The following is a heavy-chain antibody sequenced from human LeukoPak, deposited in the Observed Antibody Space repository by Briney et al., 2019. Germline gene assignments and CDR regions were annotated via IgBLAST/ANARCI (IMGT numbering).Heavy chain of an antibody. D-gene: IGHD3-3*01. CDR3: AREPPGGYDFWSGYYTRLNYYYGMDV. J-gene: IGHJ6*02. Sequence: PSQTLSLTCTVSGGSISSGDYYWSWIRQPPGKGLEWIGYIYYSGSTYYNPSLKSRVTISVDTSKNQFSLKLSSVTVADTAVYYCAREPPGGYDFWSGYYTRLNYYYGMDVWGQGTTVTVSS. CDR2: IYYSGST. CDR1: GGSISSGDYY. V-gene: IGHV4-30-4*01.